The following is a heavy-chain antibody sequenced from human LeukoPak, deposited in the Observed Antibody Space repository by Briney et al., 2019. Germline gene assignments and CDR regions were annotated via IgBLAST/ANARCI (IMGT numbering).Heavy chain of an antibody. CDR3: ARALAVAGNPYYFDY. Sequence: VASVKVSCTASGGTFSSYAISWVRQAPGQGLEWMGWINPNSGGTNYAQKFQGWVTMTRDTSISTAYMELSRLRSDDTAVYYCARALAVAGNPYYFDYWGQGTLVTVSS. J-gene: IGHJ4*02. CDR2: INPNSGGT. CDR1: GGTFSSYA. D-gene: IGHD6-19*01. V-gene: IGHV1-2*04.